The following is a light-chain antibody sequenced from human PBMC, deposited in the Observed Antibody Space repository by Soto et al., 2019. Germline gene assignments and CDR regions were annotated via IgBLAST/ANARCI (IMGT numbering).Light chain of an antibody. J-gene: IGLJ2*01. V-gene: IGLV2-8*01. CDR3: SSYAGSNKYVV. CDR2: EVT. Sequence: QSALTQPPSASGSRGQSVTLSCSGTISDVGAYNFVSWYQQHPGKAPKLIIYEVTKRPSGVPDRFSGSKSDYTASLTVSGLQDEDEADYYCSSYAGSNKYVVFGGGTKLTVL. CDR1: ISDVGAYNF.